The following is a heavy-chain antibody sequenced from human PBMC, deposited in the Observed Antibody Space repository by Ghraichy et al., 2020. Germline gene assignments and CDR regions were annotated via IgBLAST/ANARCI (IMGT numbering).Heavy chain of an antibody. CDR3: AKDTRGRWLQFSDSFDY. D-gene: IGHD5-24*01. J-gene: IGHJ4*02. V-gene: IGHV3-43*01. CDR1: GFTFDDYT. CDR2: ISWDGGST. Sequence: GGSLRLSCAASGFTFDDYTMHWVRQAPGKGLEWVSLISWDGGSTYYADSVKGRFTISRDNRKNSLYLQMNSLRTEDTALYYCAKDTRGRWLQFSDSFDYLGQGTPGPVSS.